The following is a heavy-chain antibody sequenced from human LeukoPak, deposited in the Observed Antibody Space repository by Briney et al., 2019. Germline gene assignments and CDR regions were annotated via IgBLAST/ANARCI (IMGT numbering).Heavy chain of an antibody. CDR1: GYSFTSNY. CDR3: ARPLLGCSGGSCYSDWFDP. Sequence: ASVKVSCKASGYSFTSNYLHWVRQAPGQGPEWMGVIHPSGGSTNYAQKLQGRLTVTRDTSTTTVYMELSRLRSDDTAVYYCARPLLGCSGGSCYSDWFDPWGQGTLVTVSS. CDR2: IHPSGGST. J-gene: IGHJ5*02. V-gene: IGHV1-46*01. D-gene: IGHD2-15*01.